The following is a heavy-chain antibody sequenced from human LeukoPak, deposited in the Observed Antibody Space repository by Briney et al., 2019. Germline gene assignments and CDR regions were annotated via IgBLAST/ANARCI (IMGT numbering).Heavy chain of an antibody. V-gene: IGHV3-23*01. CDR1: GFTFSSYA. CDR3: ASGRSVDQYYFDY. D-gene: IGHD1-14*01. Sequence: GGSLRLSCAASGFTFSSYAMSWVRQAPGEGLEWVSAISGGGGSTYYADSVRGRFAISRDNSKNTLYLQMNSLRAEDTAIYYCASGRSVDQYYFDYWGQGTLVTVSS. J-gene: IGHJ4*02. CDR2: ISGGGGST.